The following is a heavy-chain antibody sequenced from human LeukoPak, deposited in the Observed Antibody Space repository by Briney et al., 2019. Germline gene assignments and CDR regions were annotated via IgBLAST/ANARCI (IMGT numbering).Heavy chain of an antibody. CDR2: ISWNSGSI. D-gene: IGHD2-2*01. V-gene: IGHV3-9*01. CDR1: GFTFDDYA. Sequence: GGSLRLSCAASGFTFDDYAMHWVRQAPGKGLEWVSGISWNSGSIGYADSVKGRFTISRDNAKNSLYLQMNSLRAEDTALYYCAKVHCSSTSCYDDAFDIWGQGTMVTVSS. J-gene: IGHJ3*02. CDR3: AKVHCSSTSCYDDAFDI.